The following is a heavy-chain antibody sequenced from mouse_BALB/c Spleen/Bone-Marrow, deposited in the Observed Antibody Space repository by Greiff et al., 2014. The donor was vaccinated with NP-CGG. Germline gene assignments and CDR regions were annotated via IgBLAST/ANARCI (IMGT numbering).Heavy chain of an antibody. D-gene: IGHD2-14*01. CDR2: IHPNSGNT. CDR3: ARSYRFWYFDV. CDR1: GFTFTSSW. J-gene: IGHJ1*01. V-gene: IGHV1S130*01. Sequence: QVQLQQPGSVLVRPGTSVNLSCKASGFTFTSSWMHWAKQRPGQGLEWIGDIHPNSGNTYYNEKFKGKATLTVDSSSSTAYVDRRSLTSEASAVYFCARSYRFWYFDVWGAGTTVTVSS.